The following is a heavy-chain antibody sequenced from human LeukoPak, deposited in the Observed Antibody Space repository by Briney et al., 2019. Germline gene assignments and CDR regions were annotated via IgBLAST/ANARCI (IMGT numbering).Heavy chain of an antibody. V-gene: IGHV1-69*13. D-gene: IGHD5-18*01. J-gene: IGHJ4*02. CDR1: GGTFSSYA. Sequence: ASVKVSCKASGGTFSSYAISWVRQAPGQGLEWMGGIIPIFGTANYAQKFQGRVTITADESTSTAYMELSSLRSEDTAVYCCARARDTAMVTEDYWGQGTLVTVSS. CDR2: IIPIFGTA. CDR3: ARARDTAMVTEDY.